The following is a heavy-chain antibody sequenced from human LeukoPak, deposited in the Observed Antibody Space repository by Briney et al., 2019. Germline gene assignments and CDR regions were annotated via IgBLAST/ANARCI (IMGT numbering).Heavy chain of an antibody. CDR3: AREGAAAGTEAFDI. V-gene: IGHV3-21*01. J-gene: IGHJ3*02. D-gene: IGHD6-13*01. CDR2: ISSSSSYM. CDR1: GFTFSSYS. Sequence: GGSLRLSCAASGFTFSSYSMNWVRQAPGKGLEWVSSISSSSSYMYYADSVKGRFTISRDNAKNSLYLQMNSLRAEDTAVYYCAREGAAAGTEAFDIWGQGTMVTVSS.